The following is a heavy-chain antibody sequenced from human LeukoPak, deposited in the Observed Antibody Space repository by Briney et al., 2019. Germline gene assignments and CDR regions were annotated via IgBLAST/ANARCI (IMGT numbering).Heavy chain of an antibody. J-gene: IGHJ4*02. D-gene: IGHD3-22*01. CDR1: GFTFDVYG. Sequence: GGSLRLSCAASGFTFDVYGMSWVRQAPGKGLEWVSGINWNGGSTGYADSVKGRFTISRDNAKNSLYLQMNSLRAEDTALYYCARATHYYESSGYDYWGQGTLVTVSS. CDR3: ARATHYYESSGYDY. V-gene: IGHV3-20*04. CDR2: INWNGGST.